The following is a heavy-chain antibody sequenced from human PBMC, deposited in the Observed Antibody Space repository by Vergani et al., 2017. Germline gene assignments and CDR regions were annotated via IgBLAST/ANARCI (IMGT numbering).Heavy chain of an antibody. V-gene: IGHV4-34*01. CDR2: INDIGTT. D-gene: IGHD5-12*01. Sequence: QVQLQQWGAGLLKPSETLSLTCVVHGESFSVYYWSWIRQSPGKGLEWIGAINDIGTTNYNPSLRSRVTISVDTSKTQFSLRLNSVTAADTAVYFCARFRGPDIVGTAFDHWAQGTLVTVSS. CDR1: GESFSVYY. CDR3: ARFRGPDIVGTAFDH. J-gene: IGHJ4*02.